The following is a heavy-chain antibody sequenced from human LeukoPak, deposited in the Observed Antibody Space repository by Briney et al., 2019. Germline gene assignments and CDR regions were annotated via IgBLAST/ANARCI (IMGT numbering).Heavy chain of an antibody. D-gene: IGHD6-13*01. CDR3: ARGRVSSSTWYSTYYYYFYMDV. CDR1: GDSISTYY. Sequence: SETLSLTCTVSGDSISTYYWSWLRQPPGKGLEWIGYIYYRVTSDYNPSLKSRVTMSVDMSTRQISLKLSSVTAADTAVYFCARGRVSSSTWYSTYYYYFYMDVWGKGTTVTVSS. J-gene: IGHJ6*03. V-gene: IGHV4-59*01. CDR2: IYYRVTS.